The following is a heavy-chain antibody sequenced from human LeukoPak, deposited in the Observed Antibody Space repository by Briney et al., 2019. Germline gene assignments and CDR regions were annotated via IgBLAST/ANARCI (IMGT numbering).Heavy chain of an antibody. CDR3: ARVQYYYDSSGYYSGYYYYYMDV. V-gene: IGHV4-39*01. CDR2: IYYSGST. CDR1: GGSISSSSYY. D-gene: IGHD3-22*01. Sequence: PSETLSLTCTVSGGSISSSSYYWGWIRQPPGKGLEWIGSIYYSGSTYYNPSLKSRVTISVDTSKNQFSPKLSSVTAADTAVYYCARVQYYYDSSGYYSGYYYYYMDVWGKGTTVTVYS. J-gene: IGHJ6*03.